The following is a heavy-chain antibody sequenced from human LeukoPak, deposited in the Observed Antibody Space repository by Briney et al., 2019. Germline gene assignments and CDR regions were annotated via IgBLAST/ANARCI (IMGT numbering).Heavy chain of an antibody. Sequence: GASVTVSCKASGGTFSSYAISWVRQAPGQGLEWMGRIIPTLGIANYAQKFQGRVTITADKSTSTAYMELSSLRSEDTAVYYCAREPPERDCGGDCYDYWGQGTLVTVSS. D-gene: IGHD2-21*02. CDR2: IIPTLGIA. J-gene: IGHJ4*02. CDR3: AREPPERDCGGDCYDY. V-gene: IGHV1-69*04. CDR1: GGTFSSYA.